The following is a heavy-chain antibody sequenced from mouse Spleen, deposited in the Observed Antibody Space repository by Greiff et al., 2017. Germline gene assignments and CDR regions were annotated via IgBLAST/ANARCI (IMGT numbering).Heavy chain of an antibody. Sequence: EVKLVESGGGLVKPGGSLKLSCAASGFTFSSYAMSWVRQTPEKRLEWVATISSGGSYTYYPDSVKGRFTISRDNAKNTLYLQMSSLRSEDTAMYYCASLYDGSFWFAYWGQGTLVTVSA. D-gene: IGHD2-3*01. CDR3: ASLYDGSFWFAY. CDR2: ISSGGSYT. V-gene: IGHV5-9-1*01. J-gene: IGHJ3*01. CDR1: GFTFSSYA.